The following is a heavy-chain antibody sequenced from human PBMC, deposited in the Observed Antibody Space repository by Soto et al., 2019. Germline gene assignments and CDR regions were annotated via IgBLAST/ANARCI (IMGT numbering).Heavy chain of an antibody. J-gene: IGHJ5*02. CDR3: AGWVWEGVVGWAFLWVRP. CDR1: GGSISSSSYY. Sequence: SETLSLTCTVSGGSISSSSYYWGWIRQPPGKGREWIGSIYYSGSTYYNPSLKSRVTISVDTSKNQFSLKLSSVTAADKGVDYCAGWVWEGVVGWAFLWVRPWGQGNLGNGSS. V-gene: IGHV4-39*01. D-gene: IGHD2-15*01. CDR2: IYYSGST.